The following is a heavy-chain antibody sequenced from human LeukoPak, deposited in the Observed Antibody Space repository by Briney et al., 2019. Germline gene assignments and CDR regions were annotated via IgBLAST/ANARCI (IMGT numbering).Heavy chain of an antibody. CDR1: KFTFSDYY. CDR2: ISSSGSII. V-gene: IGHV3-11*01. J-gene: IGHJ4*02. Sequence: GGSLRLSCAASKFTFSDYYMSWIRQAPGKGLEWVSYISSSGSIIYYADSVKGRFTISRDNAKNSLYLQMNSLRAEDTAVYYCAKDVPTVLYYYDSSGYSDWGQGTLVTVSS. CDR3: AKDVPTVLYYYDSSGYSD. D-gene: IGHD3-22*01.